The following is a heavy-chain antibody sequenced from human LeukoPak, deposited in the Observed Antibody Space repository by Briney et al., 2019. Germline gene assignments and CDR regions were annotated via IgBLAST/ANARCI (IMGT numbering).Heavy chain of an antibody. Sequence: GGSLRLSCAASEFTFNNAWKSWVRQAPGKGLEWVGRVKSDTDGGTTDYAAPVKGRYTISRGDSKNMVYLQMNSLRTDDTAVYYCTAGTGHSDHDYWGQGTLITVSS. J-gene: IGHJ4*02. V-gene: IGHV3-15*01. CDR1: EFTFNNAW. CDR2: VKSDTDGGTT. D-gene: IGHD5-12*01. CDR3: TAGTGHSDHDY.